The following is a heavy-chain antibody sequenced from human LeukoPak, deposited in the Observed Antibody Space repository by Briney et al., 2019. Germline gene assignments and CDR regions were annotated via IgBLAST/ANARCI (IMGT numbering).Heavy chain of an antibody. CDR1: GFTFSNYN. CDR3: ARGGRANGVYDAFDI. V-gene: IGHV3-21*01. CDR2: ITRDSIYT. D-gene: IGHD2-8*01. J-gene: IGHJ3*02. Sequence: GGSLRLSCAASGFTFSNYNMNWVRQTPGKGLEWVSSITRDSIYTFYADPVKGRFTISRGNAKNSLYLQMNTLRAEDTALYYCARGGRANGVYDAFDIWGQGTMVTVSS.